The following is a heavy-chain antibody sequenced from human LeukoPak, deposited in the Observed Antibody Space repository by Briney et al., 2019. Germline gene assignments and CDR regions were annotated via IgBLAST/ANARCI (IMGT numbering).Heavy chain of an antibody. CDR2: IIPIFGTA. D-gene: IGHD5-24*01. J-gene: IGHJ4*02. V-gene: IGHV1-69*13. CDR1: GYTFTGYY. CDR3: ARTPQATTYFDY. Sequence: ASVKVSCKASGYTFTGYYMHWVRQAPGQGLEWMGGIIPIFGTANYAQKFQGRVTITADESTSTAYMELSSLRSEDTAVYYCARTPQATTYFDYWGQGTLVTVSS.